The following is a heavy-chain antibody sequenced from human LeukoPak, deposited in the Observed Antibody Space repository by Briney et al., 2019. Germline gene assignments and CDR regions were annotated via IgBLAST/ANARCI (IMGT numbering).Heavy chain of an antibody. J-gene: IGHJ4*02. CDR2: ISYDGSNK. Sequence: PGGSLRLSCAASGFTFSSYAMHWVRQAPGKGLEWVAVISYDGSNKYYADSVKGRFTISRDNSKNTLYLQMNSLRAEDTAVYYCAREKYSSGWYGDYWGQGTLVTVSP. CDR3: AREKYSSGWYGDY. CDR1: GFTFSSYA. V-gene: IGHV3-30*04. D-gene: IGHD6-19*01.